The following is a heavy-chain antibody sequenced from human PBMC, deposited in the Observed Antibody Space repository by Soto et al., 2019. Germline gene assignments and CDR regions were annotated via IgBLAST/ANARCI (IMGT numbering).Heavy chain of an antibody. J-gene: IGHJ6*03. D-gene: IGHD6-19*01. CDR2: IKQDGSEK. Sequence: EVQLVESGGGLVQPGGSLRLSCAASGFTFSSYWMSWVRQAPGKGLEWVANIKQDGSEKYYVDSVKGRFTISRDNAKNSLYLQMNSLRAEDTAVYYCARAVGIAVADYMDVWGKGTTVTVSS. CDR1: GFTFSSYW. V-gene: IGHV3-7*01. CDR3: ARAVGIAVADYMDV.